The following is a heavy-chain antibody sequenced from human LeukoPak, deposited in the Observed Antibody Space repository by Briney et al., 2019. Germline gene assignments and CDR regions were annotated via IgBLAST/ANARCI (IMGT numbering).Heavy chain of an antibody. CDR2: ISWNSGSI. V-gene: IGHV3-9*01. Sequence: GGSLRLSCAASGFTFDDYAMHWVRQAPGKGLEGVSGISWNSGSIGYADSVKGRFTISRDNAKNSLYLQMNSLRAEDTALYYCAKDKASGTYFDYWGQGTLVTVSS. CDR3: AKDKASGTYFDY. J-gene: IGHJ4*02. CDR1: GFTFDDYA. D-gene: IGHD1-26*01.